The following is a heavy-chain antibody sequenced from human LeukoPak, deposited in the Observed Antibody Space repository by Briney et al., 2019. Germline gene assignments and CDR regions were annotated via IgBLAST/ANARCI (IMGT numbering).Heavy chain of an antibody. CDR1: EFTFSNSG. CDR3: TTLATTSTEPDC. D-gene: IGHD4-17*01. V-gene: IGHV3-33*01. Sequence: GGSLKLSWAASEFTFSNSGMRWVRQPPGRGLRGWAVVWYDGSKKKYADSVRGRFTISRDNFKSTLHLQMDSLRAEDTSIYYCTTLATTSTEPDCWGQGTLVTV. CDR2: VWYDGSKK. J-gene: IGHJ4*02.